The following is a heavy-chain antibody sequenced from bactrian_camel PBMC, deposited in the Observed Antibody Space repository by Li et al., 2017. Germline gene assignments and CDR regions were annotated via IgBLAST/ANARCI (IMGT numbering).Heavy chain of an antibody. Sequence: VQLVESGGGSVQAGGSLRLSCEAPGYTYDTYCMGWFRQAPGKEREMVADIGSDGKPLYADSVKGRFTISNHYANNTLYLQMNSLKPEDTAMYYCAAEGASGADCYVQWRQPRWGPGTQVTVS. J-gene: IGHJ4*01. CDR1: GYTYDTYC. CDR3: AAEGASGADCYVQWRQPR. D-gene: IGHD2*01. V-gene: IGHV3S55*01. CDR2: IGSDGKP.